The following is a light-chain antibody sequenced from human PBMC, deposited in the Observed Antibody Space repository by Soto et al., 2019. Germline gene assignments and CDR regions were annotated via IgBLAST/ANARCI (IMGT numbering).Light chain of an antibody. CDR3: ASWDDNRRGYV. V-gene: IGLV1-47*02. Sequence: QSVLTQPPSASGTPGQRITISCSGSSSNIGTDFVYWYQQLPGTAPKLLIYHDNQRPSGVPDRFSGSKSGTSASLVIGGLRAEDEADYYCASWDDNRRGYVFGTATKLTVL. J-gene: IGLJ1*01. CDR1: SSNIGTDF. CDR2: HDN.